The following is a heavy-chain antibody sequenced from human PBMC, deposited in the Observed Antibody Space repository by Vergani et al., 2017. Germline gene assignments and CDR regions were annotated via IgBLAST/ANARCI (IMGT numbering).Heavy chain of an antibody. Sequence: EVQLLESGGDLVQPGGSLRLSCAASGFTFNHYAMNWVRQAPGKGLEWVSGISGSGGSTYYAGSVKGRFTISRDSSKNTLYLQMNSLSAGDTAVYYWAKAIPGNSGYDYLYYYHAMDVWGQGTTVTVSS. CDR3: AKAIPGNSGYDYLYYYHAMDV. V-gene: IGHV3-23*01. D-gene: IGHD5-12*01. CDR1: GFTFNHYA. J-gene: IGHJ6*02. CDR2: ISGSGGST.